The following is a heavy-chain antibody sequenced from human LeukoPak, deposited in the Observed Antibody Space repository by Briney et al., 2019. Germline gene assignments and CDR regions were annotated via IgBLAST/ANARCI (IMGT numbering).Heavy chain of an antibody. D-gene: IGHD2-2*01. J-gene: IGHJ4*02. CDR3: AKAYRNYYFDY. CDR2: ISWDGGST. Sequence: GGYLRRSCAASGFTFDDYAMHWVRQAPGKGLEWVSLISWDGGSTYYADSVKGRFTISRDNSKNSLYLQMNSLRAEDTALYYCAKAYRNYYFDYWGQGTLVTVSS. CDR1: GFTFDDYA. V-gene: IGHV3-43D*03.